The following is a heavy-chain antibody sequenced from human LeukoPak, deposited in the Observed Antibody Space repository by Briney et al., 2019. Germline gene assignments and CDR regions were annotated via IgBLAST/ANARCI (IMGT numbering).Heavy chain of an antibody. CDR1: GGSISSGSYY. CDR3: ARHLERSYYYYYYMDV. Sequence: PSQALSLTCTVSGGSISSGSYYWSWIRQPAGKGLEWIGRIYTSGSTNYNPSLKSRVTISVDTSRNQFSLKLSSVTAADTAVYYCARHLERSYYYYYYMDVWGKGTTVTVSS. J-gene: IGHJ6*03. V-gene: IGHV4-61*02. D-gene: IGHD1-26*01. CDR2: IYTSGST.